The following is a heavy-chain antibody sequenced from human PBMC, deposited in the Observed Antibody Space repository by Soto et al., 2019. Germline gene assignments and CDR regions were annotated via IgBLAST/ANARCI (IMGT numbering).Heavy chain of an antibody. Sequence: SETLSLTCTISGGSFGTNYWSWIRQAPGKGLEWIGYTYHTGSTKYNPSLKSRATISVDTSKNQFSLTLKSAAAADTAVYYCATDSAGRGPFDPWGQGILVTVSS. CDR2: TYHTGST. J-gene: IGHJ5*02. D-gene: IGHD3-10*01. CDR1: GGSFGTNY. CDR3: ATDSAGRGPFDP. V-gene: IGHV4-59*13.